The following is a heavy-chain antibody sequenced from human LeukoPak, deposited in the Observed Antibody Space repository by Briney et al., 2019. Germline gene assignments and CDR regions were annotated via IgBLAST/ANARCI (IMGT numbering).Heavy chain of an antibody. J-gene: IGHJ4*02. CDR3: ARDYGGSSPFDY. V-gene: IGHV3-48*03. CDR1: GFTFSHHA. D-gene: IGHD4-23*01. Sequence: GGSLRLSCTASGFTFSHHAMHWVRQAPGKGLEWVSYISSSGSTIYYADSVKGRFTISRDNAKNSLYLQMNSLRAEDTAVYYCARDYGGSSPFDYWGQGTLVTVSS. CDR2: ISSSGSTI.